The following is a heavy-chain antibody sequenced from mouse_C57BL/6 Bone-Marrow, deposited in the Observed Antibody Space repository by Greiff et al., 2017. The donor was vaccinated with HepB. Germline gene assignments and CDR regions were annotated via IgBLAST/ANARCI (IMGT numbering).Heavy chain of an antibody. CDR1: GFSLTSYG. J-gene: IGHJ4*01. Sequence: ESGPGLVAPSQSLSITCTVSGFSLTSYGVHWVRQPPGKGLEWLVVIWSDGSTTYNSALKSRLSISKDNSKSQVFLKMNSLQTDDTAMYYCARHEGLRRDYAMDYWGQGTSVTVSS. V-gene: IGHV2-6-1*01. CDR2: IWSDGST. D-gene: IGHD2-12*01. CDR3: ARHEGLRRDYAMDY.